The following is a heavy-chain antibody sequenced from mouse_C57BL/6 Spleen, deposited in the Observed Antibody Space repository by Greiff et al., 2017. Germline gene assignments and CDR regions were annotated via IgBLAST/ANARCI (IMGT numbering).Heavy chain of an antibody. V-gene: IGHV1-9*01. Sequence: QVQLQQPGAELMKPGASVKLSCKASGYTFTSYWIEWVKQRPGHGLEWIGEILPGGGSTNYNEKFKGKATFTADTSSNTAYMQLSSLTTEDSAVYYCASPYDGASAWFAYWGQGTTVTVSA. CDR1: GYTFTSYW. CDR2: ILPGGGST. D-gene: IGHD2-3*01. CDR3: ASPYDGASAWFAY. J-gene: IGHJ3*01.